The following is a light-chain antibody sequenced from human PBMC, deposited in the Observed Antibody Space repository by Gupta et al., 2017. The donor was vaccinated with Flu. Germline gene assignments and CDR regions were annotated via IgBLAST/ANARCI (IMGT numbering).Light chain of an antibody. CDR2: KDS. V-gene: IGLV3-25*02. CDR3: QSADSSGTVV. CDR1: ALPKQY. J-gene: IGLJ2*01. Sequence: SYALTQPLPVSVSPGQTARITCSGDALPKQYAYWYQQKPGQAPVLVIYKDSERPSGIPERFSGSSSGTTVTLTISGVQAEDEADYYCQSADSSGTVVFGGGTKLTVL.